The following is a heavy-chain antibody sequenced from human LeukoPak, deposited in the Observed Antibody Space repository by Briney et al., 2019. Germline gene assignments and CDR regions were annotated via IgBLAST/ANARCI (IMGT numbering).Heavy chain of an antibody. D-gene: IGHD3-3*01. CDR1: GGSFSGYY. CDR2: INHSGST. CDR3: ARWSYDFWSGYPIYIDY. J-gene: IGHJ4*02. V-gene: IGHV4-34*01. Sequence: PSETLSLTCAVYGGSFSGYYWSWIRQPPGKGLEWIGEINHSGSTNYNPSLKSRVTISVDTSKNQFSLKLSSVTAADTAVYYCARWSYDFWSGYPIYIDYWGQGTLVTVSS.